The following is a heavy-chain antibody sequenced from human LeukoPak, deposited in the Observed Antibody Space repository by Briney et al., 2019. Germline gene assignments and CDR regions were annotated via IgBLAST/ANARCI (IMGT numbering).Heavy chain of an antibody. CDR3: ARGELLDAFAI. J-gene: IGHJ3*02. CDR1: GYTXSSSG. V-gene: IGHV1-18*01. Sequence: ASVKVSCKASGYTXSSSGITGVRQAPGQGLEWMGWIGTFNGNTNYAQKLQGRVTMTTDRSTSTAYMELRSLRFDDTAVYYCARGELLDAFAIWGQGTMVTVSS. D-gene: IGHD1-26*01. CDR2: IGTFNGNT.